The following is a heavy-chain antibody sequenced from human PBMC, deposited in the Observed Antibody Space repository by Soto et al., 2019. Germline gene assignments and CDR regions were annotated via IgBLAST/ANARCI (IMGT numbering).Heavy chain of an antibody. D-gene: IGHD3-22*01. J-gene: IGHJ4*02. CDR3: AKVFYYYDSSGYYYFDY. CDR1: GFTFSSFG. CDR2: ISYDGTKK. Sequence: GGSLRLSCAASGFTFSSFGIHWVRQAPGKGLEWVAVISYDGTKKYYSDSVKGRFTISRDNSKNTLYLQMSSMRAEDTAVYYCAKVFYYYDSSGYYYFDYWGQGTLVTVSS. V-gene: IGHV3-30*18.